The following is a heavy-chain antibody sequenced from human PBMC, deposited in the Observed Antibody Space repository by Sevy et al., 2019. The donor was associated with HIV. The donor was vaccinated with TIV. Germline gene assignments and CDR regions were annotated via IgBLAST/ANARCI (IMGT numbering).Heavy chain of an antibody. CDR1: GGSITSLY. CDR3: AGENAWGRGYS. J-gene: IGHJ4*02. Sequence: SETLSLTWTVSGGSITSLYWNWIRQPPGKGLEWIANIYYNGHINYNPSLKSRVTLSLDTSKNQFSLRLSSVTAADTAMYYCAGENAWGRGYSWGQGTLVTVSS. D-gene: IGHD1-26*01. V-gene: IGHV4-59*08. CDR2: IYYNGHI.